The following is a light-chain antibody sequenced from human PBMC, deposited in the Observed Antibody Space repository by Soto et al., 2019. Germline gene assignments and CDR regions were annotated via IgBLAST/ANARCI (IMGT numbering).Light chain of an antibody. V-gene: IGKV3-20*01. J-gene: IGKJ1*01. CDR3: QQYGSAPWT. CDR1: QSVGSSH. Sequence: EIVLTQSPGTLSLSPGERATLSCRASQSVGSSHLAWYQQKPGQAPSLLMYGASSRATGIPDRFSGSGSGTDFTLTISRLEAEDFAVYYCQQYGSAPWTFGQGTKVDIK. CDR2: GAS.